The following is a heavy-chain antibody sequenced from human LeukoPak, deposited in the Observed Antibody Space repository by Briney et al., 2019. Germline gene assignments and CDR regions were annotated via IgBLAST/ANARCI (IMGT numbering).Heavy chain of an antibody. CDR2: MNPNSGNT. D-gene: IGHD6-19*01. Sequence: ASVKVSCKASGYTFTSYDINWVRQATGQGLEWMGWMNPNSGNTGYAQKFQGRVTMTRNTSISTAYMELSSLRSEDTAVYYCASTKYSSGHPVYYYYYYYTDVWGKGTTVTVSS. V-gene: IGHV1-8*01. J-gene: IGHJ6*03. CDR3: ASTKYSSGHPVYYYYYYYTDV. CDR1: GYTFTSYD.